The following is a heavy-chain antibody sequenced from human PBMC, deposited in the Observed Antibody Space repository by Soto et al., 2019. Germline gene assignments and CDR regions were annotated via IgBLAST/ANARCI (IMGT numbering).Heavy chain of an antibody. CDR3: SRDLERLRYFDWLLLAFH. Sequence: PGGSLRLSCAASGFTFGDYAMSWFRQAPGKGLEWVGLIRSNVYGGTTEFAASVKDRFDISRDDSKSIAYLQMNSLKTEDTGVYYCSRDLERLRYFDWLLLAFHWGPGTLVTVSS. J-gene: IGHJ4*02. CDR2: IRSNVYGGTT. CDR1: GFTFGDYA. D-gene: IGHD3-9*01. V-gene: IGHV3-49*03.